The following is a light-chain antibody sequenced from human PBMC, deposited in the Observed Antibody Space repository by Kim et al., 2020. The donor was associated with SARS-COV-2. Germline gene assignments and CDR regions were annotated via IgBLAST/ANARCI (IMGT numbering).Light chain of an antibody. V-gene: IGKV1-27*01. CDR1: QDISNY. Sequence: SAPVGDRVTITCRASQDISNYLGWYQQKPGKAPKLLIYASSTLQSGVPSRFSGTGSGTDFTLTISSLQPEDVATYYCQKYYSDPSFGQGTKVDIK. CDR2: ASS. J-gene: IGKJ1*01. CDR3: QKYYSDPS.